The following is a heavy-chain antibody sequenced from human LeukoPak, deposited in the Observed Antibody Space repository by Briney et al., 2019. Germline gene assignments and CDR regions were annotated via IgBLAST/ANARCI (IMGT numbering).Heavy chain of an antibody. CDR2: IHYSGST. D-gene: IGHD6-19*01. CDR1: GGSISPYY. CDR3: AGPTSSGWHGDFDY. V-gene: IGHV4-59*08. J-gene: IGHJ4*02. Sequence: SETLSLTCTVSGGSISPYYWSWIRQPPGKGLEWIGCIHYSGSTIYNPSPKSRVSISVDTSKNQFSLKLSSATAADTAVYYCAGPTSSGWHGDFDYWGQGTLVTVSS.